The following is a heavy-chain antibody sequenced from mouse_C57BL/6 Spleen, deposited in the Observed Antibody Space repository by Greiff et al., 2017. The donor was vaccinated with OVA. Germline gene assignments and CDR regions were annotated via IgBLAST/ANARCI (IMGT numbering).Heavy chain of an antibody. J-gene: IGHJ4*01. CDR3: TRDYDYDGEGAMDY. V-gene: IGHV5-9-1*02. D-gene: IGHD2-4*01. CDR1: GFTFSSYA. CDR2: ISSGGDYI. Sequence: EVQGVESGEGLVKPGGSLKLSCAASGFTFSSYAMSWVRQTPEKRLEWVAYISSGGDYIYYADTVKGRFTISRDNARNTLYLQMSSLKSEDTAMYYCTRDYDYDGEGAMDYWGQGTSVTVSS.